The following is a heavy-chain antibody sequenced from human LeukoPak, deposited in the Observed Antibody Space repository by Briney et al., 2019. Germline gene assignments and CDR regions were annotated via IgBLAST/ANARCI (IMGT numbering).Heavy chain of an antibody. Sequence: SETLSLTCTVSGGSISSGGYYWSWIRQHPGKGLEWIGYIYYSGSTYYNPSRKSRVTISVDTSKNQFSLKLSSVTAADTAVYYCARVGSDILTGYGAFDIWGQGTMVTVSS. CDR3: ARVGSDILTGYGAFDI. V-gene: IGHV4-31*03. CDR2: IYYSGST. D-gene: IGHD3-9*01. CDR1: GGSISSGGYY. J-gene: IGHJ3*02.